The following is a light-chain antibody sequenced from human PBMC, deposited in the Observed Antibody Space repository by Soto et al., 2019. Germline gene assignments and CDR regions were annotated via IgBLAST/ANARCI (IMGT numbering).Light chain of an antibody. CDR3: QQRHNWPIT. Sequence: EIVLTQSPATLSLSPGERATLSCRTSQTIRGLLNWYQQRPGQAPRLLISDTSNRATDIPARFSGSGSGTDFILTISSLVPEDFGVYFCQQRHNWPITFGQGTRLDIK. CDR1: QTIRGL. CDR2: DTS. J-gene: IGKJ5*01. V-gene: IGKV3-11*01.